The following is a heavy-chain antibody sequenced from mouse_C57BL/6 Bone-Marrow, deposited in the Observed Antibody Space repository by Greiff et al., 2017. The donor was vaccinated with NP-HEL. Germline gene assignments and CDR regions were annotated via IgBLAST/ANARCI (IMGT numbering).Heavy chain of an antibody. CDR3: AITTVVDPSYWYFDV. D-gene: IGHD1-1*01. V-gene: IGHV1-47*01. Sequence: QVQLQQSGAELVKPGASVKMSCKASGYTFTTYPIEWMKQNHGKSLEWIGNFHPYNDDTKYNEKFKGKATLTVEKSSSTVYLELSRLTSDDSAVYYCAITTVVDPSYWYFDVWGTGTTVTVSS. CDR1: GYTFTTYP. CDR2: FHPYNDDT. J-gene: IGHJ1*03.